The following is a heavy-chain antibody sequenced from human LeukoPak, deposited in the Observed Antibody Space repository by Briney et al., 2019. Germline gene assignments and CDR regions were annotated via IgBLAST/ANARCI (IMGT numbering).Heavy chain of an antibody. Sequence: PSETLSLTCTVSGSSISSGGYYWSWIRQPPGKGLEWIGEINHSGSTNYNPSLKSRVTISVDTSKNQFSLKLSSVTAADTAVYYCAREKDWPEAFDIWGQGTMVTVSS. J-gene: IGHJ3*02. D-gene: IGHD3/OR15-3a*01. CDR2: INHSGST. CDR1: GSSISSGGYY. V-gene: IGHV4-39*07. CDR3: AREKDWPEAFDI.